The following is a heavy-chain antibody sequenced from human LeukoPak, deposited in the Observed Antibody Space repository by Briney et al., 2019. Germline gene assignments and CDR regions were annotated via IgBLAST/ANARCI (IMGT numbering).Heavy chain of an antibody. CDR1: GGSFSDYY. V-gene: IGHV4-34*01. J-gene: IGHJ4*02. CDR2: INHSGNT. Sequence: SETLSLTCAVYGGSFSDYYWTWIRQPPGKGLEWIGEINHSGNTNYSPSLKSRLTISVDTSKNQFSLRLSSVTAADTAVYYCARVGSSAFDYWGQGTLVTVSS. D-gene: IGHD6-25*01. CDR3: ARVGSSAFDY.